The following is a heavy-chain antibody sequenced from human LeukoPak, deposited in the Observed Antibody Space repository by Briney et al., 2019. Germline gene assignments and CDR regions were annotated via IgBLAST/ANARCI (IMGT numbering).Heavy chain of an antibody. J-gene: IGHJ3*02. CDR3: ARCHGFDSSGYYYVLDAFDI. CDR1: GYTFTSYG. D-gene: IGHD3-22*01. CDR2: ISAYNGNT. V-gene: IGHV1-18*01. Sequence: ASVKVSCKASGYTFTSYGISWVRQAPGQGLEWMGWISAYNGNTNYAQKLQGRVTMTTDTSTSTAYMELRSLRSDDTAVYYCARCHGFDSSGYYYVLDAFDIWGQGTMVTVSS.